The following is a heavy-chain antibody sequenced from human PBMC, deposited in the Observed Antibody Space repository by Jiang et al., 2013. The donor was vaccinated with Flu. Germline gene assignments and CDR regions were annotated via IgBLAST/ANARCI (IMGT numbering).Heavy chain of an antibody. Sequence: QSGSELKKPGASVKVSCKASGYTLTTYAMNWMRQAPGQGLEWMGWINTNTGNPTYAQGFTGRFVFSLDTSVSTAYLEISSLKAEDTAVYYCARAGRAGSSGWYDYFEYWGQGTLVTVSS. CDR3: ARAGRAGSSGWYDYFEY. V-gene: IGHV7-4-1*02. D-gene: IGHD6-19*01. CDR2: INTNTGNP. CDR1: GYTLTTYA. J-gene: IGHJ4*02.